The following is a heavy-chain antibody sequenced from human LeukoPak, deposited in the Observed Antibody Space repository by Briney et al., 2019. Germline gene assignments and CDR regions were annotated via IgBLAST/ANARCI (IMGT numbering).Heavy chain of an antibody. CDR2: ISSNGGST. D-gene: IGHD2-2*01. CDR3: VKAGIVVVPAAIGYWYFDL. J-gene: IGHJ2*01. Sequence: GGSLRLSCSASGFTFSSYAMHWVRQAPGKGLEYDSAISSNGGSTYYADSVKGRFTISRDNSKNTLYLQMSSLRAEDTAVYYCVKAGIVVVPAAIGYWYFDLWGRGTLVTVSS. V-gene: IGHV3-64D*06. CDR1: GFTFSSYA.